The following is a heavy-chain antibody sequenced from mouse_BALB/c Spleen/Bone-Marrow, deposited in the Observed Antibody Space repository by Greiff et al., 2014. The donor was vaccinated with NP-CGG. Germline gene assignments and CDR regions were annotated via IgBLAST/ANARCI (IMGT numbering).Heavy chain of an antibody. CDR3: ARYDGYFDY. J-gene: IGHJ2*01. CDR2: INPGSGST. CDR1: GYAFTDYL. D-gene: IGHD2-3*01. V-gene: IGHV1-54*01. Sequence: QVQLKESGAELVRPGTSVKVSCKASGYAFTDYLMEWLKQRPGQGLEWIGVINPGSGSTNYNEKFKDKATLTADKSSSTAYMQLSSLTSDDSAVYFCARYDGYFDYWGLGTILTVSS.